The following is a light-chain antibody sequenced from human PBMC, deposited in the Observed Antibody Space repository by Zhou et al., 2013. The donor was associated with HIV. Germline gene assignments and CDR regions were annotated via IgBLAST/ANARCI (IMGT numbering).Light chain of an antibody. V-gene: IGKV1-39*01. CDR1: QSISSY. CDR3: QQSYSLPRT. CDR2: AAS. Sequence: DIQMTQSPSSLSASVGDRVTITCRASQSISSYLNWYQQKPGKAPKLLFYAASSLQSGVPARFSGSGSGTQFILTISSVQPDDIATYYCQQSYSLPRTFGPGTKVEI. J-gene: IGKJ3*01.